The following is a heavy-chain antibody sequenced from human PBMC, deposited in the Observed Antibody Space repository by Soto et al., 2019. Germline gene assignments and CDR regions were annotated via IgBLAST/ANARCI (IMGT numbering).Heavy chain of an antibody. V-gene: IGHV4-39*01. D-gene: IGHD2-15*01. CDR2: IYYSGST. CDR1: GGSISSSSYY. J-gene: IGHJ1*01. Sequence: PSETLSLTCTASGGSISSSSYYWGWIRQPPGKGLEWIGSIYYSGSTYYNPSLKSRVTISVDTSKNQFSLKLSSVTAADTAVYYCARHTPAISISEHWGQGTLVTVSS. CDR3: ARHTPAISISEH.